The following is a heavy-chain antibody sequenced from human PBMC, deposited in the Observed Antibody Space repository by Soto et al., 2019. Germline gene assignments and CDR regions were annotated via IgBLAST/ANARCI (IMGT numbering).Heavy chain of an antibody. V-gene: IGHV3-30-3*01. D-gene: IGHD3-10*01. CDR2: ISYDGSNK. Sequence: QVQLVESGGGVVQPGRSLRLSCAASGFTFSSYAMHWVRKAPGKGLDWVAVISYDGSNKYYADSVKGRFTISRDNSKNPLYLKMTSLRAEDTAVYYCARLWFVELSTDDYWGQGTMVTVSS. CDR1: GFTFSSYA. J-gene: IGHJ4*02. CDR3: ARLWFVELSTDDY.